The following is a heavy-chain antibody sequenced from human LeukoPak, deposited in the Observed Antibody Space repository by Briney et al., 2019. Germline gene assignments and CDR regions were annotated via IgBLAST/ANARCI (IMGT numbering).Heavy chain of an antibody. D-gene: IGHD3-22*01. CDR1: GYSISSGYY. CDR3: ARERNYYDSSGHLFWYFDL. V-gene: IGHV4-38-2*02. CDR2: IYHSGST. J-gene: IGHJ2*01. Sequence: SETLSLTCTVSGYSISSGYYWGWIRQPPGKGLEWIGSIYHSGSTYYNPSLKSRVTISLDTSKNQFSLKLNSLTAADTAVYYCARERNYYDSSGHLFWYFDLWGRGTLVTVSS.